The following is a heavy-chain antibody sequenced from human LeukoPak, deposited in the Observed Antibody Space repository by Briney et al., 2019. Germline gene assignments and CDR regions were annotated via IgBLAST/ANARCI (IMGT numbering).Heavy chain of an antibody. D-gene: IGHD3-3*01. J-gene: IGHJ4*02. CDR2: IKQDGSEK. V-gene: IGHV3-7*01. Sequence: PGGSLRLSCAASGFTFSSYWMSWVRQAPGKGLEWVANIKQDGSEKYYVDSVKGRFTISRDNAKNSLYLQMNSLRAEDTAVYYCARDGPDFWSGYYWEVWGQGTLVTVSS. CDR1: GFTFSSYW. CDR3: ARDGPDFWSGYYWEV.